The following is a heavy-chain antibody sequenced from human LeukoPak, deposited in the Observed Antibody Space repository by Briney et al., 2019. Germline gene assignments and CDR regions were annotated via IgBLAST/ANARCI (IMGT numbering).Heavy chain of an antibody. D-gene: IGHD3-10*01. CDR2: IRSSSRTI. CDR1: GFTFSSYS. J-gene: IGHJ4*02. Sequence: PGGSLRLSCAASGFTFSSYSMNWVRRAPGKGLEWLSYIRSSSRTIYYADSVKGRFTISRDNAKNSLYLQMNSLRAEETAVYYCARDGSGRVPEMSAPDYWGQGTLVTVSS. CDR3: ARDGSGRVPEMSAPDY. V-gene: IGHV3-48*01.